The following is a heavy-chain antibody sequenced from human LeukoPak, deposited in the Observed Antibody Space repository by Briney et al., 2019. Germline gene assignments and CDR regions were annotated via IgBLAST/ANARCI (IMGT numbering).Heavy chain of an antibody. CDR3: ARVTVYYNILTGYLFDP. CDR2: IYYSGST. Sequence: SETLPLTCAVSGGSISSSSYYWDWIRQPPGKGLEWIASIYYSGSTYYNPSLKSRVTISVDTSKNQLSLKLNSVTAADTAVYYCARVTVYYNILTGYLFDPWGQGTLVTVSS. J-gene: IGHJ5*02. CDR1: GGSISSSSYY. V-gene: IGHV4-39*07. D-gene: IGHD3-9*01.